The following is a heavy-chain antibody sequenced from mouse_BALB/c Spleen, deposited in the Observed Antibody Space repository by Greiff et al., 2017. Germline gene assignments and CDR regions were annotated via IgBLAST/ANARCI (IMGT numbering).Heavy chain of an antibody. V-gene: IGHV5-17*02. CDR3: TRSGYYYYFDY. Sequence: EVQRVESGAGLVQPGGSLTLSCAASGFTFTSFGMHWVRQTPEKGLEWVAYISSGSSTIYYADTVTGRYTITRDNPKNTLFLQMTRLRSEDTAMYYCTRSGYYYYFDYWGQGTTLTVSA. CDR2: ISSGSSTI. D-gene: IGHD1-1*01. J-gene: IGHJ2*01. CDR1: GFTFTSFG.